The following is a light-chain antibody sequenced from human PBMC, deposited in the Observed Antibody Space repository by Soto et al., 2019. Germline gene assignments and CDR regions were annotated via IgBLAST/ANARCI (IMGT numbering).Light chain of an antibody. V-gene: IGKV1-9*01. Sequence: DIQMTQSPSSLSASVGDRVTITCRASQGISSDLAWYQQNPGKAPKLLIYAASTLQNGVPSTFSGSGSGTEFTLTISSLQPEDFATYYCQQAGTFGQGTKVDIK. CDR2: AAS. J-gene: IGKJ1*01. CDR3: QQAGT. CDR1: QGISSD.